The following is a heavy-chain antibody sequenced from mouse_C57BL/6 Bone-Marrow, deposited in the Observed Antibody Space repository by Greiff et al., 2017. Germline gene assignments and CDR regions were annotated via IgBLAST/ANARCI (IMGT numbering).Heavy chain of an antibody. Sequence: VQLQQPGTELVKPGTSVKLSCKASGYTFTSYWMHWVKPRPGQGLEWIGNINPSNGGTNYNEKFKSKATLTVDKSSSTAYMQLSSLTSEDSAVYYCARHGSSNWYFDVWGTGTTVTVSS. D-gene: IGHD1-1*01. CDR3: ARHGSSNWYFDV. V-gene: IGHV1-53*01. CDR2: INPSNGGT. J-gene: IGHJ1*03. CDR1: GYTFTSYW.